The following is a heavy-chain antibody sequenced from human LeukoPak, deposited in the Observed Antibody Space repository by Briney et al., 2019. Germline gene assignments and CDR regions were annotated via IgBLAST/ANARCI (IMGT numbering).Heavy chain of an antibody. J-gene: IGHJ4*02. CDR1: GFSFKTYS. Sequence: GGSLRLSCAASGFSFKTYSMTWVRQAPGKGPEWVSAISGNGRKIFYADSVRGRFTISRDNSKNMLYLQMSSLRADDTAVYFCAKEGGIVVAGGRDNWGQGTLVTVS. V-gene: IGHV3-23*01. CDR3: AKEGGIVVAGGRDN. D-gene: IGHD6-19*01. CDR2: ISGNGRKI.